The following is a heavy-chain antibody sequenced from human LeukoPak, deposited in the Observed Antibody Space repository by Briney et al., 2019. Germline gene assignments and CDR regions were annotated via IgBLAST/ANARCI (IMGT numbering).Heavy chain of an antibody. J-gene: IGHJ4*02. D-gene: IGHD1-26*01. CDR1: AYTLTELS. V-gene: IGHV1-24*01. CDR2: FDPEDGET. CDR3: ATGLRGGSYFYYFDY. Sequence: ASVKVSCKVSAYTLTELSMHWVRQAPGKGLERVGGFDPEDGETIYAQKFQGRVTMTEDTSTDTAYMELSSLRSEDTAVYYCATGLRGGSYFYYFDYWGQGTLVTVSS.